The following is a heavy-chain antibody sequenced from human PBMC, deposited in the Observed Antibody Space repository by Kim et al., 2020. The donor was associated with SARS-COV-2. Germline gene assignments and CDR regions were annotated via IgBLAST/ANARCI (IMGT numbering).Heavy chain of an antibody. V-gene: IGHV2-70*11. Sequence: SGPTLVNPTQTLTLTCTFSGFSLSTTGMCVSWIRQPPGKALEWLARIDWEDDKYYRTSLKTRLTISKDTSKNQVVLTMSNMDPVDTATYYCVRRFYSSSYIYFDDWGQGTLVTVSA. D-gene: IGHD6-6*01. CDR1: GFSLSTTGMC. J-gene: IGHJ4*02. CDR3: VRRFYSSSYIYFDD. CDR2: IDWEDDK.